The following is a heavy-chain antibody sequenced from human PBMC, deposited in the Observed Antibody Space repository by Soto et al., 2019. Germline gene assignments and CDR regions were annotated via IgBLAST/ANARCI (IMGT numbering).Heavy chain of an antibody. CDR3: AIKPSDYDFWSGPLGYFDY. CDR2: IIPVFGTA. D-gene: IGHD3-3*01. J-gene: IGHJ4*02. Sequence: SVKVSCKASGGTFSSYAISWVRQAPGQGLEWMGGIIPVFGTANYAQKFQGRVTITADESTSTAYMELSSLRSEDTAVYYCAIKPSDYDFWSGPLGYFDYWGQGTLVTVSS. CDR1: GGTFSSYA. V-gene: IGHV1-69*13.